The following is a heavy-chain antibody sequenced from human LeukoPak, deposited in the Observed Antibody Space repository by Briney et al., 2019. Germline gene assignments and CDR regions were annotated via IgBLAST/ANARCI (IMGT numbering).Heavy chain of an antibody. D-gene: IGHD3-16*01. CDR2: TYYRSKWYN. Sequence: SQTLSLTCAISGVRVSSNSAAWNWIRQSPSRGLEWLGRTYYRSKWYNDYAVSVQIRITVNPDTSKNQFSLQLNSMTPEDTAVYYCARAPRGSGDFDYWGRGTLVTVSS. CDR1: GVRVSSNSAA. CDR3: ARAPRGSGDFDY. J-gene: IGHJ4*02. V-gene: IGHV6-1*01.